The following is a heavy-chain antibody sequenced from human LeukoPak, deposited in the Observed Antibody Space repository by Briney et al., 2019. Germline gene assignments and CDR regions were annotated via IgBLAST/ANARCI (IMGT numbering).Heavy chain of an antibody. D-gene: IGHD3-3*01. J-gene: IGHJ4*02. Sequence: SETLSLTCTVSGGSISSYYWSWIRQPAGKGLEWIGRIYTSGSTNYNPSLKSRVTMSVDTSKNQFSLKLSSVTAADTAVYYCARDGPPYYDFWSGYSHFDYWGQGALVTVSS. CDR1: GGSISSYY. CDR3: ARDGPPYYDFWSGYSHFDY. V-gene: IGHV4-4*07. CDR2: IYTSGST.